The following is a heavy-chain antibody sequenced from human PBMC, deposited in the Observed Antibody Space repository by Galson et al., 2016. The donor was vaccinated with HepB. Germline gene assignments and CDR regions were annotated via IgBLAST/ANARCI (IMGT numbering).Heavy chain of an antibody. V-gene: IGHV3-23*01. CDR1: GFTFSRSV. J-gene: IGHJ4*02. CDR2: INGNGGST. CDR3: AKVGETRGYYGYLDY. Sequence: SLRLSCAASGFTFSRSVMTWVRQAPGKGLEWVSAINGNGGSTYYADSVKGRFTISRDNSKNTLYLHMNSLRAEDTAIYYWAKVGETRGYYGYLDYWGRGTPVTVSS. D-gene: IGHD3-22*01.